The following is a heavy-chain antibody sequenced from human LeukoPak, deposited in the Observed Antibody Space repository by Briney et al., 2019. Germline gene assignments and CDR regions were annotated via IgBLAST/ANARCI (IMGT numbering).Heavy chain of an antibody. CDR3: ARGIAAAGSDAFDI. CDR2: IIPILAIA. Sequence: ASVKVSCKASGGTFSSYAISWVRQAPGQGLEWMGRIIPILAIANYAQKFQGRVTITADKSTSTAYMELSSLRSEDTAVYYCARGIAAAGSDAFDIWGQGTMVTVSS. D-gene: IGHD6-13*01. CDR1: GGTFSSYA. V-gene: IGHV1-69*04. J-gene: IGHJ3*02.